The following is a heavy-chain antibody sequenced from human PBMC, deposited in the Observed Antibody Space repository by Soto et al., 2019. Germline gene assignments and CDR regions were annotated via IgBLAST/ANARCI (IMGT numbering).Heavy chain of an antibody. D-gene: IGHD3-3*01. J-gene: IGHJ4*02. CDR1: GGTFSSYT. CDR3: ARETTIFGVAETKGDY. CDR2: IIPILGIA. Sequence: QVQLVQSGAEVKKPGSSVKVSCKASGGTFSSYTISWVRQAPGQGLEWMGRIIPILGIANYAQKFQGRVTITADKSTSTAYMELSSLRSEDTAVYYCARETTIFGVAETKGDYWGQGTLVTVSS. V-gene: IGHV1-69*08.